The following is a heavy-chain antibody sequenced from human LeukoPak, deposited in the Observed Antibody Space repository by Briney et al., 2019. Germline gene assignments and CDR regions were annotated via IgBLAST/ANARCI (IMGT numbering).Heavy chain of an antibody. Sequence: PSETLSLTCTVSGGSISSYYWSWIRQPPGKGLEWIGYIYYSGSTNYNPSLKSRVTISVDTSKNQFSLKLSSVTAAGTAVYYCARDLWGPNHYGSRGITFDIWGQGTMVTVSS. CDR1: GGSISSYY. D-gene: IGHD3-10*01. CDR3: ARDLWGPNHYGSRGITFDI. J-gene: IGHJ3*02. CDR2: IYYSGST. V-gene: IGHV4-59*01.